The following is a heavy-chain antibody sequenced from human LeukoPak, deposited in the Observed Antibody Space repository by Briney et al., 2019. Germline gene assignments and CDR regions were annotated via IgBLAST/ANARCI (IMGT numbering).Heavy chain of an antibody. CDR3: AKGCSSTSCAIEFDS. CDR1: GFTFKNYG. V-gene: IGHV3-30*18. J-gene: IGHJ4*02. D-gene: IGHD2-2*01. CDR2: MSYDGGHI. Sequence: GGSLRLSCGGSGFTFKNYGIHWVRQAPGRGLEWVAGMSYDGGHIYYGDSVKGRFTISRDNSKDTAFVEMNSLRPADTAIYYCAKGCSSTSCAIEFDSWGQGILVTVSS.